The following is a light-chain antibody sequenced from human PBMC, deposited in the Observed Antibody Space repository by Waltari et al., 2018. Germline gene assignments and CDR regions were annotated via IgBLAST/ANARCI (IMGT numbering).Light chain of an antibody. J-gene: IGKJ4*01. CDR2: LGS. CDR1: QSLLQSNGNNY. Sequence: DIVMTQSPLSLPVTPGEPASISCRPSQSLLQSNGNNYLDWYLQKPGQSPQLLIYLGSNRASGVPDRFSGSGSGTDFTLKISRVEAEDVGVYYGMQALQTPLTFGGGTKVEIK. CDR3: MQALQTPLT. V-gene: IGKV2-28*01.